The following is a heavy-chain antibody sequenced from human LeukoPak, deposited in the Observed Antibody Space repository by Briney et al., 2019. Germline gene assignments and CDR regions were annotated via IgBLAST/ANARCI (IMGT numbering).Heavy chain of an antibody. J-gene: IGHJ6*03. D-gene: IGHD3-10*01. V-gene: IGHV1-69*13. Sequence: ASVKVSCKASGGTFSSYAISWVRQAPGQGLEWMGGIIPIFGTANYAQKFQGRVTITADESTSTAYMELSSLRSEDTAVYYCARGVTMVRELDYYYYMDVWGKGTTVTVSS. CDR2: IIPIFGTA. CDR3: ARGVTMVRELDYYYYMDV. CDR1: GGTFSSYA.